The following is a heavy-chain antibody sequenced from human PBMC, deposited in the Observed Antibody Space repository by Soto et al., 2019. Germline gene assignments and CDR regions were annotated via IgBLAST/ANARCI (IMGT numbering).Heavy chain of an antibody. V-gene: IGHV3-15*07. CDR3: TKGSVEGV. J-gene: IGHJ6*02. CDR1: GFSFSNAW. CDR2: IKRKIDGEKT. Sequence: PGGSLRLSCAASGFSFSNAWMNWVRQAPGKGLEWVGRIKRKIDGEKTDYAAPVKGRFTISRDDSKNTLSLQMNSLKADDTAVYYCTKGSVEGVWGQGTTVTVSS.